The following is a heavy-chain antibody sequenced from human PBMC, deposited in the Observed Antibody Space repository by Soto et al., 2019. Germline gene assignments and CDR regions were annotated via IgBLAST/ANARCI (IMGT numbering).Heavy chain of an antibody. CDR1: GGSISSGGYY. J-gene: IGHJ4*02. D-gene: IGHD1-7*01. CDR2: IYYSGST. Sequence: PSETLSLTCTVSGGSISSGGYYWSWIRQHPGKGLEWIGYIYYSGSTYYTPSLKSRVTISVDTSKNQFSLKRSSVTAADTAVYYCARGKTGTTFFFDYWGQGTLVTVSS. CDR3: ARGKTGTTFFFDY. V-gene: IGHV4-31*03.